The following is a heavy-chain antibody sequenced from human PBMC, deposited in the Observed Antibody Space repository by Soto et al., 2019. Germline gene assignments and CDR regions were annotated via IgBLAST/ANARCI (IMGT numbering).Heavy chain of an antibody. J-gene: IGHJ6*02. CDR2: ISAYNGNT. D-gene: IGHD6-13*01. V-gene: IGHV1-18*01. CDR1: GYTFTSYG. CDR3: ASFSIAATDPYGMDV. Sequence: QVQLVQSGAEVKKPGASVKVSCKASGYTFTSYGISWVRQAPGQGLEWMGWISAYNGNTNYAQKLQGRVTMTTDASTSTAYMELRSLRSDDTAVYYCASFSIAATDPYGMDVWGQGTTVTVSS.